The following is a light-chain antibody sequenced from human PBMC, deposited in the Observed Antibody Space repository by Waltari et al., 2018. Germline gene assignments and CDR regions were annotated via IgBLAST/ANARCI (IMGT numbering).Light chain of an antibody. Sequence: EIVLTQSPGTLYLSPGERATLSCRASQSISRTLVWYQKKPGQAPRLLIYAASTRATVIPDRFSGSGSGTDFSLTISRLEPEDFAVYYCQHYLRLPVTFGQGTKVEIK. CDR3: QHYLRLPVT. V-gene: IGKV3-20*01. CDR1: QSISRT. CDR2: AAS. J-gene: IGKJ1*01.